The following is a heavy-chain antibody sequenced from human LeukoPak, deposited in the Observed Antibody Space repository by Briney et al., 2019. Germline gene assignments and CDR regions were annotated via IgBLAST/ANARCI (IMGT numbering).Heavy chain of an antibody. V-gene: IGHV3-30*02. CDR1: GFTFSSYG. Sequence: GGSLRLSCAASGFTFSSYGMHWVRQAPGKGLEWVAFIRYDGSNKYYADSVKGRFTISRDNSKNTLYLQMNSLRAEDTAVYYCARGAQVRFDWLVYYFDYWGQGTLVTVSS. J-gene: IGHJ4*02. D-gene: IGHD3-9*01. CDR2: IRYDGSNK. CDR3: ARGAQVRFDWLVYYFDY.